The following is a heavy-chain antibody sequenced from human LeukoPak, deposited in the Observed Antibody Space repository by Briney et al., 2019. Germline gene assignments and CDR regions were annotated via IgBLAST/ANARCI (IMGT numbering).Heavy chain of an antibody. J-gene: IGHJ4*02. V-gene: IGHV4-59*08. CDR2: IYYSGST. Sequence: SETLSLTCTVSGGSISSYYWSWIRQPPEKGLEWIGYIYYSGSTNYNPSLKSRVTISVDTTKNQFSLKLSSVTAADTAVYYCATLPGPYDSSGYYYVNYWGQGTLVTVSS. CDR1: GGSISSYY. D-gene: IGHD3-22*01. CDR3: ATLPGPYDSSGYYYVNY.